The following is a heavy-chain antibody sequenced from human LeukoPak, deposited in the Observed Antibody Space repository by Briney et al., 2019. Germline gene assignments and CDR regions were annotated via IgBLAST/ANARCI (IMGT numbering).Heavy chain of an antibody. Sequence: VASVKVSCKASGYTFTSYDINWVRQATGQGLEWMGWMNPNSGNTGYAQKFQGRVTITRNTSISTAYMELSSLRSEDTAVYYCARGVWFGDRAAPNYYMDVWGKGTTVTISS. V-gene: IGHV1-8*03. CDR1: GYTFTSYD. CDR3: ARGVWFGDRAAPNYYMDV. CDR2: MNPNSGNT. D-gene: IGHD3-10*01. J-gene: IGHJ6*03.